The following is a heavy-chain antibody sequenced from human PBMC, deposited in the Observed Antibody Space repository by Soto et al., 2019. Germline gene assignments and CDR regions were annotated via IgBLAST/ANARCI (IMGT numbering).Heavy chain of an antibody. CDR3: AREKVGTTFFDN. CDR2: IYPSVSS. D-gene: IGHD1-1*01. CDR1: GFAISRGYY. J-gene: IGHJ4*02. Sequence: SETLSLTCSVSGFAISRGYYWSWVRQPPGKGLEWIGSIYPSVSSYHNPSLATRLRLSIDTSRNQFTLNLTSVTAADTALYFCAREKVGTTFFDNWGQGIQVTVS. V-gene: IGHV4-38-2*02.